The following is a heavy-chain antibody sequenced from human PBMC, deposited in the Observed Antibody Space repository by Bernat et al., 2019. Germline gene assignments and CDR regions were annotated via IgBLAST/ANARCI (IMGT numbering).Heavy chain of an antibody. Sequence: QVQLQESGPGLVKPSQTLSLTCTVSGGSISSGDYYWSWIRQPPGKGLEWIGYIYYSGSTYYNPSLKSRVTISVDTSKNQFSLKLSSVTAADTAVYYCARDRSLGDHYYYDIFPASLSARAFDIWGQGTMVTVSS. CDR3: ARDRSLGDHYYYDIFPASLSARAFDI. V-gene: IGHV4-30-4*01. CDR1: GGSISSGDYY. CDR2: IYYSGST. J-gene: IGHJ3*02. D-gene: IGHD3-22*01.